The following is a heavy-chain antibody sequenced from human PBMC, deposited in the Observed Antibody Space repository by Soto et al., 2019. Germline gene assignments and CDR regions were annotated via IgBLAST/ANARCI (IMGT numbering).Heavy chain of an antibody. Sequence: GGSLRLSCAASGFTFSSYRMNWVRQAPGKGLEWVSYISSSSTIYYADSVKGQFTISRDNAKNSLYLQMNSLRDEDTAVYYCARDSPSYYYDSSGLFDYWGQGTTVTVSS. V-gene: IGHV3-48*02. D-gene: IGHD3-22*01. CDR2: ISSSSTI. CDR3: ARDSPSYYYDSSGLFDY. CDR1: GFTFSSYR. J-gene: IGHJ4*03.